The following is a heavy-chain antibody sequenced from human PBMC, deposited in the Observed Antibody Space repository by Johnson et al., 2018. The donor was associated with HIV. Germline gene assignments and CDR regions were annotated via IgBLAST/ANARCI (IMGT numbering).Heavy chain of an antibody. CDR3: AKRGSSSLDDAFDI. V-gene: IGHV3-11*01. D-gene: IGHD6-13*01. CDR2: ISSSGSSI. Sequence: QLVESGGGLVKPGGSLRLSCAASGFTFSDYYMSWIRQAPGKGLEWVSYISSSGSSIYYADSVKGRFTISRDNSKNTLYLQMNSLRAEDTAVYYCAKRGSSSLDDAFDIWGQGTMVTVSS. J-gene: IGHJ3*02. CDR1: GFTFSDYY.